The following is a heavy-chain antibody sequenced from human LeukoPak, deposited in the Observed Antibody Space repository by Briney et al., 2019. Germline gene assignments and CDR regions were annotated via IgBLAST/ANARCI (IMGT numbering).Heavy chain of an antibody. CDR1: GYTFTSYD. D-gene: IGHD4-17*01. Sequence: ASVKVSCKASGYTFTSYDINWVRQATGQGLEWMGWMNPNSGNIGYAQKFQGRVTMARDTSISTAYMELSRLRSDDTAVYYCARVPPYDYGDPKADAFDIWGQGTMVTVSS. CDR3: ARVPPYDYGDPKADAFDI. V-gene: IGHV1-8*01. J-gene: IGHJ3*02. CDR2: MNPNSGNI.